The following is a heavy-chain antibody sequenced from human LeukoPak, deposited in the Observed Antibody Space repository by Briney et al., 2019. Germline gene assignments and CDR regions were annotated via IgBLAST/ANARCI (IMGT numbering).Heavy chain of an antibody. CDR1: GGSFSGYY. Sequence: SQTLSLTCAVYGGSFSGYYWSWIRQPPGKGLEWIGEINHSGSTNYNPSLKSRVTISVDTSKNQFSLKLSSVTAADTAVYYCARGGNRFDPWGQGTLVTVSS. V-gene: IGHV4-34*01. CDR2: INHSGST. J-gene: IGHJ5*02. CDR3: ARGGNRFDP.